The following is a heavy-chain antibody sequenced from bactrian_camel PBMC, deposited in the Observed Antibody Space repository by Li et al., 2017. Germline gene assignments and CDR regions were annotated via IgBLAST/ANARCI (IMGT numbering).Heavy chain of an antibody. D-gene: IGHD8*01. V-gene: IGHV3S53*01. Sequence: HVQLVESGGVSVQAGGSLGLSCKVSGRKLNEPGMGWYRQAPGNECEWVSTINNDGKTYYADSVKGRFTISKDNAKTSLYLQMDNLKPEDTAMYTCAAGPPNGAGKCGIWYGKYNWWGQGTQVTVS. J-gene: IGHJ4*01. CDR1: GRKLNEPG. CDR3: AAGPPNGAGKCGIWYGKYNW. CDR2: INNDGKT.